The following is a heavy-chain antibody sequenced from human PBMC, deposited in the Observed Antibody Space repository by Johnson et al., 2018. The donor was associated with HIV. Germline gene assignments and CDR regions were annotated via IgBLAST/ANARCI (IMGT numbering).Heavy chain of an antibody. D-gene: IGHD1-1*01. J-gene: IGHJ3*02. Sequence: QVQLVESGGGVVQPGRSLRLSCAASGFTFSNYGMHWVRQAPGKGLDWVAVVWYDGSNEYYADSVKGRFTISRDNSKNTLYLQMNSLRAEDTAVYYCAREGGNNWNDIAFDIWGQGTMVTVSS. CDR1: GFTFSNYG. CDR2: VWYDGSNE. V-gene: IGHV3-33*01. CDR3: AREGGNNWNDIAFDI.